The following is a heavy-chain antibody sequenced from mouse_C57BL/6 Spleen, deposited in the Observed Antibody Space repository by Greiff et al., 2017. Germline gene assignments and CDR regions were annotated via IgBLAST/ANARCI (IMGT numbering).Heavy chain of an antibody. CDR2: IRNKANGYTT. CDR3: ARYTGYDYAMDY. Sequence: VQLVESGGGLVQPGGSLSLSCAASGFTFTDYYMSWVRQPPGKALEWLGFIRNKANGYTTEYSASVKGRFTISRDNSQSILYLQMNALRAEDSATYYCARYTGYDYAMDYWGQGTSVTVSS. CDR1: GFTFTDYY. V-gene: IGHV7-3*01. J-gene: IGHJ4*01. D-gene: IGHD3-1*01.